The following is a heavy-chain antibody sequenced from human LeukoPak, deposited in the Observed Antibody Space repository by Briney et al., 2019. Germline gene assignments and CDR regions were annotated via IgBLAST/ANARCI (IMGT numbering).Heavy chain of an antibody. V-gene: IGHV4-4*09. J-gene: IGHJ5*02. D-gene: IGHD4-17*01. CDR1: GGSISDYF. Sequence: SETLSLTCTVSGGSISDYFWNWVRQPPGKGLEWIGYSHTSGSTDSKPSLKTRVSISLDTSKNQFSLTLISVTATDTAVYYCARQRGGFGEGEFDLWGQGALVTVSS. CDR3: ARQRGGFGEGEFDL. CDR2: SHTSGST.